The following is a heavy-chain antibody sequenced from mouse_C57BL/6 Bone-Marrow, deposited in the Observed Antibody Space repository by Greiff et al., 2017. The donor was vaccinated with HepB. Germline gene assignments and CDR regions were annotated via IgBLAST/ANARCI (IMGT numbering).Heavy chain of an antibody. V-gene: IGHV14-4*01. J-gene: IGHJ1*03. CDR1: GFNIKDYY. CDR3: TLTTPHWYFDV. D-gene: IGHD1-1*01. Sequence: EVQLQQSGAELVRPGASVKLSCTASGFNIKDYYMHWVKQRPEQGLEWIGWIDPENGDTEYASKFQGKATITADTSSNTAYLQRSSLTSEDTAVYYCTLTTPHWYFDVWGTGTTVTVSS. CDR2: IDPENGDT.